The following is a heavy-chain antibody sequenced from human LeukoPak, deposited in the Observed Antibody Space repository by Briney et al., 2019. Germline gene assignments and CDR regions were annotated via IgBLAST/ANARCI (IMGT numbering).Heavy chain of an antibody. J-gene: IGHJ3*02. CDR2: FDPEDGEA. Sequence: ASVKVSCKVSRYTLTELSMHWVRQAPGKGLEWMGGFDPEDGEAIYAQKFQGRVTTTEDTSTDTAYMELSSLRSEDTAVYYCATYSGYALHDAFDIWGQGTMVTVSS. D-gene: IGHD5-12*01. CDR1: RYTLTELS. CDR3: ATYSGYALHDAFDI. V-gene: IGHV1-24*01.